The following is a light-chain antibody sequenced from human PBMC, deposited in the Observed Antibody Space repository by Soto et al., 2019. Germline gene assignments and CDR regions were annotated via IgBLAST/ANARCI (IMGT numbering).Light chain of an antibody. Sequence: DLQVTPSPTTPSSSVGDRGTITCRARQGISSWLAWYQQKPGKAPKLLIYDASSLESGVPSRFSGSGSGTEFTLTISSLQPDDFVTYYCQQYNSYPWTFGQGTKVEIK. CDR1: QGISSW. CDR2: DAS. V-gene: IGKV1-5*01. CDR3: QQYNSYPWT. J-gene: IGKJ1*01.